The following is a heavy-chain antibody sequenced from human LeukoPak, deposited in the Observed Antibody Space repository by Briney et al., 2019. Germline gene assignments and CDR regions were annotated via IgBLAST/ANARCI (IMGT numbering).Heavy chain of an antibody. Sequence: SETLSLTCTVSGDSISSSDHYWGWIRQPPGKGLGWIGTISYIGSTYYNPSLQSRVTISVDTSKNQFSLELSSVTAADTAVYYCARGSRRLADFHYWGQGTLVTVSS. CDR3: ARGSRRLADFHY. J-gene: IGHJ4*02. CDR2: ISYIGST. D-gene: IGHD1-26*01. V-gene: IGHV4-39*01. CDR1: GDSISSSDHY.